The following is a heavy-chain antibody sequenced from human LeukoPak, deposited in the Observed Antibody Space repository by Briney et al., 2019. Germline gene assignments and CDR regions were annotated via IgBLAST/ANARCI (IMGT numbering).Heavy chain of an antibody. CDR1: GYTFTGYY. Sequence: GASVKVSXKASGYTFTGYYMHWVRQAPGQGLEWMGRINPNSGGTNYAQKFQGRVTMTRDTSISTAYMELSRLRSDDTAVYHCARELAAAYFDYWGQGTLVTVSS. CDR3: ARELAAAYFDY. CDR2: INPNSGGT. J-gene: IGHJ4*02. D-gene: IGHD6-13*01. V-gene: IGHV1-2*06.